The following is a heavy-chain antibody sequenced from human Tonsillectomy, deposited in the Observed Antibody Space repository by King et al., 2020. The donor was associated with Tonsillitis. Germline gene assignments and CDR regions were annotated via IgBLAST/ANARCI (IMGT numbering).Heavy chain of an antibody. CDR1: GFTVSSNY. D-gene: IGHD1-26*01. V-gene: IGHV3-53*01. J-gene: IGHJ4*02. CDR2: INSGGNT. Sequence: VQLVESGGGLIQPGGSLRLSCAASGFTVSSNYMSWVRQAPGKGLEWVSVINSGGNTYYADSVMGRFTISRDNSNNTLYLQMNSLRAEDTAVYYCARSSGIYYFRGTYFDYWGQGTLVTVSS. CDR3: ARSSGIYYFRGTYFDY.